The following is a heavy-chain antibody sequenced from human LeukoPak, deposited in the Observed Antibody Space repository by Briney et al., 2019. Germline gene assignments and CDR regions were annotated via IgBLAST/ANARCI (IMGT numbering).Heavy chain of an antibody. Sequence: SETLSLTCTVSGGSISSYYWSWIRQPPGKGLEWIGYIYYSGSTNYNPSLKSRVTISVDTSKNQFSLKLSSVTAADTAVYYCARDGYGDYGPPNNWFDPWGQGTLVTVSS. CDR3: ARDGYGDYGPPNNWFDP. D-gene: IGHD4-17*01. V-gene: IGHV4-59*01. CDR1: GGSISSYY. J-gene: IGHJ5*02. CDR2: IYYSGST.